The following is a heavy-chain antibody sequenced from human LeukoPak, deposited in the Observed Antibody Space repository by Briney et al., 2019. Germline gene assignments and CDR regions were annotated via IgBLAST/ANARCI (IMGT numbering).Heavy chain of an antibody. Sequence: PSETLSLTCTVSGGSISSGDYYWSWIRQPPGKGLEWIGYIYYSGSTYYNPSLKSRVTISVDTSKNQFSLKLSSVTAADTAVYYCARDYDILTGYHAIDYWGQGTLVTVSS. J-gene: IGHJ4*02. CDR3: ARDYDILTGYHAIDY. V-gene: IGHV4-30-4*08. D-gene: IGHD3-9*01. CDR2: IYYSGST. CDR1: GGSISSGDYY.